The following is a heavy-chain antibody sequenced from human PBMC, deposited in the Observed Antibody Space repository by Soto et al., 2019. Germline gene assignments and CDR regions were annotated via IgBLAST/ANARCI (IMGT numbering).Heavy chain of an antibody. Sequence: QVQLVQSGAEVKKPGASVKVSCKASGYTFTSYAMHWVRQAPGQRLEWMGWINAGNGNTKYSQKFQGRVTTTRDTSASTAYMELSSLRSEDTAVYYCARDEVLTYYYGSGTLKAAFDIWGQGTMVTVSS. D-gene: IGHD3-10*01. CDR2: INAGNGNT. CDR1: GYTFTSYA. CDR3: ARDEVLTYYYGSGTLKAAFDI. J-gene: IGHJ3*02. V-gene: IGHV1-3*01.